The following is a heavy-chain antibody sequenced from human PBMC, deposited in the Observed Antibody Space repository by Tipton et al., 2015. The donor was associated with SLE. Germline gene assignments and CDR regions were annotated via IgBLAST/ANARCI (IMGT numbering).Heavy chain of an antibody. CDR1: GFTFSSYE. Sequence: SLRLSCAASGFTFSSYEMNWVRQAPGKGLEWVSYISSSGSTIYYADSVKGRFTISRDNAKNSLYLRMNSLRAEDTAVYYCARMRWQGTAFDIWGQGTMVTVSS. CDR3: ARMRWQGTAFDI. V-gene: IGHV3-48*03. CDR2: ISSSGSTI. D-gene: IGHD5-24*01. J-gene: IGHJ3*02.